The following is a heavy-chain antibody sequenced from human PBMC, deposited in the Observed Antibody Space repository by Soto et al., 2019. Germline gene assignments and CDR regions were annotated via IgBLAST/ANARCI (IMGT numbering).Heavy chain of an antibody. CDR1: GFTFSSYA. D-gene: IGHD5-12*01. CDR3: AKLRGYSGYDSRGLIFMDFDY. Sequence: GGSLRLSCAASGFTFSSYAMSWVRQAPGKGLEWVSAISGSGGSTYYADSVKGRFTISRDNSKNTLYLQMNSLRAEDTAVYYCAKLRGYSGYDSRGLIFMDFDYWGQGTLVTVSS. J-gene: IGHJ4*02. V-gene: IGHV3-23*01. CDR2: ISGSGGST.